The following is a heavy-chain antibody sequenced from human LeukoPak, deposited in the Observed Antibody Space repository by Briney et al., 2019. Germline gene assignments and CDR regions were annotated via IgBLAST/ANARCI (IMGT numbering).Heavy chain of an antibody. CDR2: IYYRGST. CDR3: ARTYYYDSRLERYYFDY. J-gene: IGHJ4*02. Sequence: SETLSLTCTVSGGSISSYYWSWIRQPPGKGLEWIGYIYYRGSTNYNPSLKSRVTISVDTSKNQFSLKLSSVTAADTAVYYCARTYYYDSRLERYYFDYWGQGTLVTVSS. D-gene: IGHD3-22*01. CDR1: GGSISSYY. V-gene: IGHV4-59*01.